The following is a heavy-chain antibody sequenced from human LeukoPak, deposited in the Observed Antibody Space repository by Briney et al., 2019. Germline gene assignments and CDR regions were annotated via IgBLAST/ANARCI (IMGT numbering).Heavy chain of an antibody. Sequence: SETLSLTCTVSGGSISSGGYYWSWIRQPPGKGLEWIGYIYHSGSTYYNPSLKSRVTISVDRSKNQFSLKLSSVTAADTAVYYCARDDSGYYYSNAFDIWGQGTMVTVSS. CDR1: GGSISSGGYY. CDR3: ARDDSGYYYSNAFDI. V-gene: IGHV4-30-2*01. D-gene: IGHD3-22*01. J-gene: IGHJ3*02. CDR2: IYHSGST.